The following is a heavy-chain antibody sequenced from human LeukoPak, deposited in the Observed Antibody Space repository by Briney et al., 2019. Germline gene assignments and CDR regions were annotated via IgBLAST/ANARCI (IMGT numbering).Heavy chain of an antibody. D-gene: IGHD6-19*01. CDR1: VFTFSNYG. Sequence: GGSLRLSCAASVFTFSNYGMHWVRQAPGKGLEWVAVIRIAGSDKYYADSVKGRFTISRDNSKNTLYLQMNSLRAEDTAVYCCAKSIAVAGLGGGRTFDYWGQGTLVTVSS. J-gene: IGHJ4*02. V-gene: IGHV3-30*02. CDR2: IRIAGSDK. CDR3: AKSIAVAGLGGGRTFDY.